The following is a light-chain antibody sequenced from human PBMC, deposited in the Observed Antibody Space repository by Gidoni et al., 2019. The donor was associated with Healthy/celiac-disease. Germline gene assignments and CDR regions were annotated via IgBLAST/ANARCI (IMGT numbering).Light chain of an antibody. CDR3: QQYNNWPLT. CDR2: GAS. J-gene: IGKJ4*01. V-gene: IGKV3-15*01. Sequence: EIVMTQSPATLSVSPGERATLSCRASQSVSSNLAWYQQKPGQAPSLLIYGASTRATGIPARFSGSGSGKECTITISSLQSEDFAVYYCQQYNNWPLTFGGGTKVEIK. CDR1: QSVSSN.